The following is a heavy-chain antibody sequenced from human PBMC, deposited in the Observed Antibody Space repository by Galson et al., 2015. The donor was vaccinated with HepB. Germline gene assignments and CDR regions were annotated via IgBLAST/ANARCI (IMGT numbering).Heavy chain of an antibody. V-gene: IGHV6-1*01. CDR3: ARGYSGSTKAFDY. D-gene: IGHD1-26*01. Sequence: CAISGDSVSNNSAAWNWIRQSPSRGLEWLGRTYYRSKWYNDCAVSVKSRITINPDTSKNQFSLQLNSVTPEDTAVCYCARGYSGSTKAFDYWGQGTLVTVSS. CDR1: GDSVSNNSAA. J-gene: IGHJ4*02. CDR2: TYYRSKWYN.